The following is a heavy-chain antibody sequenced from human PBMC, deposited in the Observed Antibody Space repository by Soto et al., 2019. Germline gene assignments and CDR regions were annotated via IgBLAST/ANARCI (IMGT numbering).Heavy chain of an antibody. D-gene: IGHD6-13*01. V-gene: IGHV3-21*01. Sequence: EVQLVESGGGLVKPGGSLRLSCAASGFTFSSYSMNWVRQAPGKGLEWVSSISSSSSYIYYADSVKGRFTISRDNAKNSLYLQMNSLRAEDTAVYYCARDLKGLKGHSSSHGPYYYYGMDVWGQGTTFTVSS. CDR2: ISSSSSYI. CDR3: ARDLKGLKGHSSSHGPYYYYGMDV. CDR1: GFTFSSYS. J-gene: IGHJ6*02.